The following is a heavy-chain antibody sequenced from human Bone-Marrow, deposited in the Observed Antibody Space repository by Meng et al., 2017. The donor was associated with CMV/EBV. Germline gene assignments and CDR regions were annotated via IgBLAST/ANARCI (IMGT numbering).Heavy chain of an antibody. CDR3: ARGPKC. Sequence: GGSLRLSCAASGFTLSNYAMHWVRQAPGKGLEWVAVISYDGSNKYYADSVKGRFTISRDNSENTLYLQMNSLRAEDTAVYYCARGPKCWGQGALVHVSS. CDR1: GFTLSNYA. V-gene: IGHV3-30-3*01. J-gene: IGHJ4*02. CDR2: ISYDGSNK.